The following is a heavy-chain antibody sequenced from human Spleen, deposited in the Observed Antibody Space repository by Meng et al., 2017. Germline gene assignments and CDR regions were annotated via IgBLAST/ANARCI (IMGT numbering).Heavy chain of an antibody. J-gene: IGHJ4*02. V-gene: IGHV3-23*04. Sequence: VELVESGGGGVQPGRSLRLSCVASGFTFSSYAMSWVRQAPGKGLEWVSAISGSGGSTYYADSVKGRFTISRDNSKNTLYLQMNSLRAEDTAVYYCAKDRVGATTEFDYWGQGTLVTVSS. CDR2: ISGSGGST. CDR3: AKDRVGATTEFDY. D-gene: IGHD1-26*01. CDR1: GFTFSSYA.